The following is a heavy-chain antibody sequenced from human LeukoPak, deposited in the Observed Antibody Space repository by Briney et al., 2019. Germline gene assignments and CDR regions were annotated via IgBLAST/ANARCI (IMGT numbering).Heavy chain of an antibody. J-gene: IGHJ1*01. CDR3: GRDIWGSSG. CDR1: GASISSGGYS. V-gene: IGHV4-30-2*01. Sequence: PSETLSLTCAVSGASISSGGYSWRWIRQPPGKGLEWIGCIYHTGSTHYNPSLKSRVTMSVDTSKNQFSLNLSSVTAADTAVYYWGRDIWGSSGWGQGTLVTVSS. CDR2: IYHTGST. D-gene: IGHD3-16*01.